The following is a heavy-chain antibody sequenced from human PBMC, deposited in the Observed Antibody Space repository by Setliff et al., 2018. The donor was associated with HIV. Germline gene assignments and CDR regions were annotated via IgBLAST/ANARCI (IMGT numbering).Heavy chain of an antibody. CDR2: ISYDGSNK. J-gene: IGHJ5*02. V-gene: IGHV3-30*03. CDR1: GFTFSTYW. D-gene: IGHD6-19*01. Sequence: GGSLRLSCAASGFTFSTYWMSWVRQAPGRGLEWVAVISYDGSNKYYADSVKGRFTISRDNSKDTLYLEMNSLRAEDTAVYYCARGELWLPENPWGQGTLVTVSS. CDR3: ARGELWLPENP.